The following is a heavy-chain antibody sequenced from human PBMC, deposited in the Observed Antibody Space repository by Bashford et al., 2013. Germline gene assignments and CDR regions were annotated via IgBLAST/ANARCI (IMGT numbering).Heavy chain of an antibody. Sequence: NYNPSLKSRVTISVDTSKNQFSLRLNSVTAADTAVYHCARVEKGNWFDPWGQGTLVTVSS. V-gene: IGHV4-59*12. CDR3: ARVEKGNWFDP. J-gene: IGHJ5*02.